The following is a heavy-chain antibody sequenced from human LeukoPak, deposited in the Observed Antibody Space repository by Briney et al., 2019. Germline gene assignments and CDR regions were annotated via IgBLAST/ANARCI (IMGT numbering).Heavy chain of an antibody. D-gene: IGHD6-19*01. Sequence: GGSLRLSCAASGFIFSSDWMSWVRQAPGKGLEWVANIKQDGSEKYYVDSVKGRFTISRDNAKNSLYLQMNSLRAEDTAVYYCARDLGIAVAIGTGDYWGQGTLVTVSS. CDR1: GFIFSSDW. CDR2: IKQDGSEK. V-gene: IGHV3-7*01. CDR3: ARDLGIAVAIGTGDY. J-gene: IGHJ4*02.